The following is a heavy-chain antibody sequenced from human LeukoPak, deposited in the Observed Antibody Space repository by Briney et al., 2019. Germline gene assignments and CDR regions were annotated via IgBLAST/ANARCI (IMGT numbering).Heavy chain of an antibody. V-gene: IGHV4-4*07. Sequence: PSETLSLTCTVSGGSINGYFCTWLRQPAGAGLECIGRIHTSGTTYYNPSFKSRVSMSVDTSNNKFSLRLNSVSAADTAVYYCARDPAGHGRYFDYWGQGALVTVSS. D-gene: IGHD1-14*01. J-gene: IGHJ4*02. CDR2: IHTSGTT. CDR3: ARDPAGHGRYFDY. CDR1: GGSINGYF.